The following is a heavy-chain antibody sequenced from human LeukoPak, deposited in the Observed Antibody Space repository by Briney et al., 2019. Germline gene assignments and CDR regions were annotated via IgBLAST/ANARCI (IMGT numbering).Heavy chain of an antibody. Sequence: ASVTVSCTASGYTFSSYGISWVRQAPGQGLEWMGWISVYSGTTNYAQSFQGRVTITTDTSTTTAYMELRSLRSDDTAVYYCARDANGVLGDYWGQGALVTVSS. CDR3: ARDANGVLGDY. J-gene: IGHJ4*02. CDR1: GYTFSSYG. CDR2: ISVYSGTT. D-gene: IGHD2-8*01. V-gene: IGHV1-18*01.